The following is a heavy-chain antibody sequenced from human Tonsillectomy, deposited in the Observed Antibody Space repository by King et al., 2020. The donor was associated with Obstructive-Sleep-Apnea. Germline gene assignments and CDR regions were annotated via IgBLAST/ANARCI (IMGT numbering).Heavy chain of an antibody. V-gene: IGHV4-4*02. D-gene: IGHD3-22*01. Sequence: QLQESGPGLVKPSGTLSLTCAVSGGSISSSNWWSWVRQPPGKGLGWIGEIYHSVSTHYNPALKSRCTISVDKSNNQFSLKLGSVTAAGTAVYYCARGTDYYDSSGYYDAFDIWGQGTMVTVSS. J-gene: IGHJ3*02. CDR2: IYHSVST. CDR3: ARGTDYYDSSGYYDAFDI. CDR1: GGSISSSNW.